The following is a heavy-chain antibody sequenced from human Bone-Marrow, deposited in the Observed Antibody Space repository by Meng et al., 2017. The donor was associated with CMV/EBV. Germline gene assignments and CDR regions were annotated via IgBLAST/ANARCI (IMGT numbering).Heavy chain of an antibody. CDR2: IIPILGMA. D-gene: IGHD3-3*01. Sequence: SVKVSCKASGGTFSSYAISWVRQAPGQGLEWMGGIIPILGMANYAQKFQGRVTITADKSTSTAYMELSSLRSEDTAVYYCARTAVYYDFWSGYYTRGSQGYGMDVWGQGTTVTVSS. J-gene: IGHJ6*02. CDR3: ARTAVYYDFWSGYYTRGSQGYGMDV. CDR1: GGTFSSYA. V-gene: IGHV1-69*10.